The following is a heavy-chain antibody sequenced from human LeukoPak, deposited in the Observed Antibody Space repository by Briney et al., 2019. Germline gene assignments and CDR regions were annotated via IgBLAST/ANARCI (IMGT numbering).Heavy chain of an antibody. V-gene: IGHV3-48*01. J-gene: IGHJ6*03. D-gene: IGHD2-21*02. CDR1: GFSFSSYS. CDR3: ARERYCGGDCRKYYYYYIDV. CDR2: ISSYTIT. Sequence: GGSLRLSCAAGGFSFSSYSMNWVRQAPGKRLEWIAYISSYTITYYADFVKGRFTISRDNAKKSLDLQMNSLRAEDTALYHCARERYCGGDCRKYYYYYIDVWGKGTTVTISS.